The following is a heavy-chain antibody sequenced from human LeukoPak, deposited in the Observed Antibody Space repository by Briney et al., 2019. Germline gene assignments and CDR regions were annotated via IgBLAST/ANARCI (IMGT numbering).Heavy chain of an antibody. J-gene: IGHJ4*02. D-gene: IGHD6-13*01. CDR3: AVTPPRPYSSSSYNGLGTTLGFEF. CDR2: IYHSGST. Sequence: SETLPLTCVVSGDSISSNNWWSWVRQPPGKGLEWIGEIYHSGSTNYNPSLKGRVTISIDTSEHEFSLKMSSVTAADTAVYYCAVTPPRPYSSSSYNGLGTTLGFEFWGQGTLVTVSP. V-gene: IGHV4-4*02. CDR1: GDSISSNNW.